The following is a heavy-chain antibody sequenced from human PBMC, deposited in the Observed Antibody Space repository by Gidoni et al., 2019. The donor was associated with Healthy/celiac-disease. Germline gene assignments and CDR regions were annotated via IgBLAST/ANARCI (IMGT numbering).Heavy chain of an antibody. J-gene: IGHJ5*02. CDR1: GFTFNRYA. V-gene: IGHV3-23*01. Sequence: EVQLLESGGGLVQPGGSLRLSCAASGFTFNRYAMSWVRQAPGKGLEWVSAISGSGGSTYYADSVKGRFTISRDNSKNKLYLQMNSLRAEDTAVYYCAKEYSSSSSWTEENWFDPWGQGTLVTVSS. CDR2: ISGSGGST. D-gene: IGHD6-6*01. CDR3: AKEYSSSSSWTEENWFDP.